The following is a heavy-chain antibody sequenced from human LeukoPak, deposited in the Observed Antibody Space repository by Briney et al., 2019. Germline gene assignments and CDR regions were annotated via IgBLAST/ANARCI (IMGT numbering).Heavy chain of an antibody. CDR3: ARDGVRGSNWFDP. CDR1: GYTFTGYY. J-gene: IGHJ5*02. CDR2: ISAYNGNT. V-gene: IGHV1-18*04. Sequence: ASVKVSCKASGYTFTGYYMHWVRQAPGQGLEWMGWISAYNGNTNYAQKLQGRVTMTTDTSTSTAYMELRSLRPDDTAVYYCARDGVRGSNWFDPWGQGTLVTVSS. D-gene: IGHD3-10*01.